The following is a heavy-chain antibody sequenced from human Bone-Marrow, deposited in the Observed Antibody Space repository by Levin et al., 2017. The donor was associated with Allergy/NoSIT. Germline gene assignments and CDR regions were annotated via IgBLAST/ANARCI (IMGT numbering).Heavy chain of an antibody. J-gene: IGHJ3*01. CDR1: GFTFTDYW. CDR2: MKPDGSVK. Sequence: GGSLRLSCAASGFTFTDYWIQWVRQAPGKGLEWVANMKPDGSVKNLLDSVKGRFTISRDNAKNSLYLQMNSLRAEDTAVYYCARDHDSIIQGITFDAYDVWGPGTMVTVSS. CDR3: ARDHDSIIQGITFDAYDV. D-gene: IGHD3-22*01. V-gene: IGHV3-7*01.